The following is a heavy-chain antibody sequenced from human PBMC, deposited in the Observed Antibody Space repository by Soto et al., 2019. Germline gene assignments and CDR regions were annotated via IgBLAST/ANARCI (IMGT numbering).Heavy chain of an antibody. J-gene: IGHJ4*02. Sequence: SVKVSCKASGGTFSSYAISWVRQAPGQGLEWMGGIIPIFGTANYAQKFQGRVTITADESTSTAYMELSGLRSEDTAVYYCARDPDYYDSSGNLFDYWGQGTLVTVSS. CDR3: ARDPDYYDSSGNLFDY. CDR1: GGTFSSYA. V-gene: IGHV1-69*13. CDR2: IIPIFGTA. D-gene: IGHD3-22*01.